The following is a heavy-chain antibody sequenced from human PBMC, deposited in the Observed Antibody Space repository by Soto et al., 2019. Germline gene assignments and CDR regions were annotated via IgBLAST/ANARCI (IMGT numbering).Heavy chain of an antibody. J-gene: IGHJ4*02. Sequence: SETLSLTCTVSGGSISSYYWSWIRQPPGKGLEWIGYIYHSGSTYYNPSLKSRVTISVDRSKNQFSLKLSSVTAADSAVYYCARGGVDYYDSSGYYFSPYYFDYWGQGTLVTVSS. CDR1: GGSISSYY. CDR3: ARGGVDYYDSSGYYFSPYYFDY. CDR2: IYHSGST. V-gene: IGHV4-59*01. D-gene: IGHD3-22*01.